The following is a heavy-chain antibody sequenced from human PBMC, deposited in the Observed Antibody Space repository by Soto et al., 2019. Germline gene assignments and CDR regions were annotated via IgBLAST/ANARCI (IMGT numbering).Heavy chain of an antibody. D-gene: IGHD6-6*01. Sequence: QVQMVESGGGVVQPGRSLRLSCAASGFSFSAYGLHWVRQAPGKGLEGLAVISNDGRNTYYADSVKGRFTISRDNSKDTLFLQMNSLRGEDTAIYYCAKVIRADSTSSNFYYYSAMDVWGQGTTVTVSS. CDR3: AKVIRADSTSSNFYYYSAMDV. V-gene: IGHV3-30*18. CDR1: GFSFSAYG. J-gene: IGHJ6*02. CDR2: ISNDGRNT.